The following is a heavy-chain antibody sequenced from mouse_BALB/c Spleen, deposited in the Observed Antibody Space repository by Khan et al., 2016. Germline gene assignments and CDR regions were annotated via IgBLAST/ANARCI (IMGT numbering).Heavy chain of an antibody. CDR1: GYTFTSYT. CDR2: IYPSSGYT. J-gene: IGHJ2*01. CDR3: ARTHER. Sequence: QVQLQQSGAELARPGASVKMSCKASGYTFTSYTMNWVKQRPGQGLEWIGYIYPSSGYTKYNQKFKDKATLTADKSSNTAYMQLSSLPSEDSSVYYCARTHERWGQGTTLTGSS. V-gene: IGHV1-4*01.